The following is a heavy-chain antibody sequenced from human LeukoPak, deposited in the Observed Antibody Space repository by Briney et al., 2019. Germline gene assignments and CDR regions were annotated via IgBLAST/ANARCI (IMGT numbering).Heavy chain of an antibody. CDR3: AREAYCGGHCELSEQNYYYYGMDV. D-gene: IGHD2-21*02. J-gene: IGHJ6*02. CDR2: ISSSSSYI. Sequence: GGSLRLSCAASGFTFSSYSMNWVRQAPGKGLEWVSSISSSSSYIYYADSVKGRFTISRDNAKNSLYLQMNSLRAEDTAVYYCAREAYCGGHCELSEQNYYYYGMDVWGQGTTVTVSS. V-gene: IGHV3-21*01. CDR1: GFTFSSYS.